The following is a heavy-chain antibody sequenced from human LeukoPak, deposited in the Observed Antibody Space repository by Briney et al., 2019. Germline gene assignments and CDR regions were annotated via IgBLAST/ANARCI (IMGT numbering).Heavy chain of an antibody. J-gene: IGHJ6*03. D-gene: IGHD5-12*01. V-gene: IGHV3-48*03. CDR1: GFTFSSYE. CDR3: ARISGYDYGESYMDV. Sequence: GGSLRLSCAASGFTFSSYEMNWVRQAPGKGLEGVSYISSSGSTIYYADSVKGRFTISRDNAKNSLYLQMNSLRAEDTAVYYCARISGYDYGESYMDVWGKGTTVTISS. CDR2: ISSSGSTI.